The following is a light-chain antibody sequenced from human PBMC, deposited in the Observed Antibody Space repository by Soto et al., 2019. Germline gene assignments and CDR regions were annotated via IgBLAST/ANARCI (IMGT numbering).Light chain of an antibody. Sequence: DIQMTQSPCTLSASVGDRVSIICRASQSIXSWLAWYQQKGGKAPKLLISTXSNLESGVPSRLSGSGSGTEFHLTISSLQPEDFSTYYCQHYKSYPEAFGQGTKVDIK. CDR3: QHYKSYPEA. CDR2: TXS. CDR1: QSIXSW. V-gene: IGKV1-5*03. J-gene: IGKJ1*01.